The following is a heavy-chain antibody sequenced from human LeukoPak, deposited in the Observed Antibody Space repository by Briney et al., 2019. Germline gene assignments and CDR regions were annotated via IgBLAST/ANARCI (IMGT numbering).Heavy chain of an antibody. CDR2: ISDSGST. V-gene: IGHV4-59*01. CDR1: GGSMNNYY. J-gene: IGHJ5*02. Sequence: SETLSLTCTVSGGSMNNYYWSWIRQAPGKGLEWIGYISDSGSTNYNPSLRSRVTISVDTSKNQFSLKLSSVTPADTALYYCARYDYGDCWFDPWGQGTLVTVSS. CDR3: ARYDYGDCWFDP. D-gene: IGHD4-17*01.